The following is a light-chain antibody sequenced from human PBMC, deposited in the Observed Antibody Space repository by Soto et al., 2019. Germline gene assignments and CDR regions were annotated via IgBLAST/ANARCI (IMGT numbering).Light chain of an antibody. CDR1: QSVRSY. J-gene: IGKJ4*01. V-gene: IGKV3-11*01. CDR3: QQRVSWPLT. Sequence: EIVLTQAPATLYLSPGERATLSCRASQSVRSYLAWYQQKPGQAPRLLISDASDRAAGIPARFSGSGSGTAFTLTISSLEPEDFAVYYCQQRVSWPLTFVGGT. CDR2: DAS.